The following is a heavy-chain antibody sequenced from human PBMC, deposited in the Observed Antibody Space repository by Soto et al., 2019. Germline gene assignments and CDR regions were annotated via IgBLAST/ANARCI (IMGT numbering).Heavy chain of an antibody. J-gene: IGHJ4*02. Sequence: GGSLRLSCAASGFIFDTYWMSWVRQAPGKGLEWVASIKEDGTEKDYVDSVKGRFTISRDNAKNSLYLQMNSLRAEDTAVYYCARGSLESKYRPCDFWGQGTLVTVSS. V-gene: IGHV3-7*05. CDR1: GFIFDTYW. CDR2: IKEDGTEK. CDR3: ARGSLESKYRPCDF. D-gene: IGHD4-4*01.